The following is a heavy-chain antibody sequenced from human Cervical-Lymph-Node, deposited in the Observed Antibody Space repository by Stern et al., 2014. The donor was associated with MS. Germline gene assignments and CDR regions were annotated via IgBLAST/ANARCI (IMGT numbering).Heavy chain of an antibody. CDR2: TYPGNSDT. CDR1: GYSFTTYW. CDR3: ARHSVSSVGGMDV. V-gene: IGHV5-51*01. J-gene: IGHJ6*02. Sequence: VQLVESGAEMKKPGESLKISCKGYGYSFTTYWIGWGRQMPGKGLEWMGMTYPGNSDTRYSPSFQGQVTISADKSISTAYLQWNSLKASDTAMYYCARHSVSSVGGMDVWGQGTTVTVSS. D-gene: IGHD3-16*02.